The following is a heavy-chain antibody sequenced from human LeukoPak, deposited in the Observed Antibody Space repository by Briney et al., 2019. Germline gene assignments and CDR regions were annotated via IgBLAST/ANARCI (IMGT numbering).Heavy chain of an antibody. Sequence: PGGSLRLSCAASGFSFINYALSWVRQAPGKGLEWVSDITGSVCSTFYPASVKGRFTISRYNSNNTLYLQMNSLRAEDTAVYYCAKHKSGSYYNDAFDVWGPGTMVTVSS. CDR1: GFSFINYA. CDR3: AKHKSGSYYNDAFDV. J-gene: IGHJ3*01. D-gene: IGHD1-26*01. V-gene: IGHV3-23*01. CDR2: ITGSVCST.